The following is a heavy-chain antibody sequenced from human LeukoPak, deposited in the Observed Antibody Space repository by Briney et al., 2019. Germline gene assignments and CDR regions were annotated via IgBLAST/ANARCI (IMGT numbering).Heavy chain of an antibody. CDR1: GGPFRGFF. D-gene: IGHD3/OR15-3a*01. CDR2: SSSSGSTI. J-gene: IGHJ4*02. CDR3: ARRRDFIDY. V-gene: IGHV3-11*01. Sequence: LSLTCAVYGGPFRGFFWSWIRQAPGKGLEWVSYSSSSGSTIYYADSVKGRFAISRDNAKNSLYLQMNSLRAEDTAVYYCARRRDFIDYWGQGTLVTVSS.